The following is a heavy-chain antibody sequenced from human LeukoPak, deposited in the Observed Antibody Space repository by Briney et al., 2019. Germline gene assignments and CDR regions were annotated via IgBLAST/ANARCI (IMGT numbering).Heavy chain of an antibody. CDR1: EFTFSSYS. CDR3: ARNENSGWGYFDY. D-gene: IGHD5-12*01. CDR2: IGGSNGIT. Sequence: SGGSLRLSCAASEFTFSSYSMNWVRQAPGKGLEWVSVIGGSNGITFYVGSVKGRFTISRDNSKDTLYLQMNSLRAEDTAVYYCARNENSGWGYFDYWGQGTLVTVSS. V-gene: IGHV3-23*01. J-gene: IGHJ4*02.